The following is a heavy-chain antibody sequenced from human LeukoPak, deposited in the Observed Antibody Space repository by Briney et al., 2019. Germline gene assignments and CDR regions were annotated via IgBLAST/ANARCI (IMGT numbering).Heavy chain of an antibody. CDR2: IYYSGST. CDR1: GGSISSYY. D-gene: IGHD3-9*01. Sequence: PSETLSLTCTVSGGSISSYYWSWIRQPPGKGLEWIGYIYYSGSTNYNPSLKSRVTISVDTSKNQFSLKLSSVTAADTAVYYCARGRIPYFDWLPLPPPGAANWFDPWGQGTLVTVSS. CDR3: ARGRIPYFDWLPLPPPGAANWFDP. J-gene: IGHJ5*02. V-gene: IGHV4-59*12.